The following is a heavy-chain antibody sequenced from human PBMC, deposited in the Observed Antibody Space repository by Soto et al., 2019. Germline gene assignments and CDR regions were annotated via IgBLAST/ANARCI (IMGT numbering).Heavy chain of an antibody. V-gene: IGHV4-59*01. CDR2: IDCSGST. Sequence: QVQLQESGPGLVKPSETLSLTCFVSGGSISRYYWTWIRQPPGKGLECIGYIDCSGSTNYNPSLKSLVTISVDTSKNQFSLKMSSVTAADTAVYYCAREYTGTYYTHYYGMDVWGQGTTVTVSS. CDR1: GGSISRYY. CDR3: AREYTGTYYTHYYGMDV. D-gene: IGHD1-26*01. J-gene: IGHJ6*02.